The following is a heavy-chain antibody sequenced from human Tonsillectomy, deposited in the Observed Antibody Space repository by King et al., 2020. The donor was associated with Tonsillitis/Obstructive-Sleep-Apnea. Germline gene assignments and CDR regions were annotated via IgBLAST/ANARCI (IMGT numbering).Heavy chain of an antibody. D-gene: IGHD2-2*03. CDR3: ARDGYCSSTSCQFDY. CDR2: IWYDGSNK. J-gene: IGHJ4*02. CDR1: GFTFSSFG. Sequence: VQLVESGGGVVQPGRSLRLSCAASGFTFSSFGMHWVRQAPGKGLEWVAIIWYDGSNKYYADSVKGRFTISRDNSKNTLYLQMNGLRAEDTAVYYCARDGYCSSTSCQFDYWGQGTLVTVSS. V-gene: IGHV3-33*01.